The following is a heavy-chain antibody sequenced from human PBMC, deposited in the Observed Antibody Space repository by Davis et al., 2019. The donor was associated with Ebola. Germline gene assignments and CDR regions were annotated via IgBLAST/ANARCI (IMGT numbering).Heavy chain of an antibody. CDR2: INHSGST. CDR3: ARRSSHYGMDV. V-gene: IGHV4-34*01. D-gene: IGHD6-13*01. CDR1: GGSFSGYY. J-gene: IGHJ6*02. Sequence: PGGSLRLSCAVYGGSFSGYYWNWIRQPPGKGLEWIGEINHSGSTNYNPSLKSRVTISEDTSKNQFSLKLSSVTVADTAVYYCARRSSHYGMDVWGQGTTVTVSS.